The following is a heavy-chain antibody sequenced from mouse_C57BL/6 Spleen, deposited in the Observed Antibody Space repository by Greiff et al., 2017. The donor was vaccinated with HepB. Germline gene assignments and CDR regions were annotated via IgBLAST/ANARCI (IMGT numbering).Heavy chain of an antibody. J-gene: IGHJ2*01. CDR1: GYAFTNYL. Sequence: QVQLQQSGAELVRPGTSVKVSCKASGYAFTNYLIEWVKQRPGQGLEWIGLINPGSGGTNYNEKFKGKATLTADKSSSTAYMQLSSLTSEDSAVYFCARSGFDYWGQGTTLTVSS. V-gene: IGHV1-54*01. CDR3: ARSGFDY. CDR2: INPGSGGT.